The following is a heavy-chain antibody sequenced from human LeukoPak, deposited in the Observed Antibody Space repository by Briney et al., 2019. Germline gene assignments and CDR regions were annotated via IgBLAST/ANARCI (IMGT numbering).Heavy chain of an antibody. Sequence: PGRSLRLSCAASGFTFSSYAMHWVRQAPGKGLEWVAVISYDGSNKYYADSVKGRFTISRDNSKNTLYLQMNSLRAEDTAVYYCARDLHRSSTSCLYYYYYYGMDVWSKGTTVTVSS. D-gene: IGHD2-2*01. V-gene: IGHV3-30*04. CDR3: ARDLHRSSTSCLYYYYYYGMDV. CDR2: ISYDGSNK. CDR1: GFTFSSYA. J-gene: IGHJ6*04.